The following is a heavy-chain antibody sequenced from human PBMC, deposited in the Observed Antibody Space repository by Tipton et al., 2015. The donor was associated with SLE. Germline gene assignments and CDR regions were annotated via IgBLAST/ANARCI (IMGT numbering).Heavy chain of an antibody. V-gene: IGHV4-59*11. CDR3: ARGLTMIVVVTLDY. CDR2: IYYSGTT. J-gene: IGHJ4*02. Sequence: TLSLTCTVSGGSITSRYWNWVRQPPGKGLEWIGYIYYSGTTSYNSSLKSRVTISVDTSKNQFSLKLSSVTAADTAVYYCARGLTMIVVVTLDYWGQGTLVTVSS. D-gene: IGHD3-22*01. CDR1: GGSITSRY.